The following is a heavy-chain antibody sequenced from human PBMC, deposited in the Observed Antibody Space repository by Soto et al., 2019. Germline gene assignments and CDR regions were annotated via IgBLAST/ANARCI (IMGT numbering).Heavy chain of an antibody. V-gene: IGHV4-31*03. J-gene: IGHJ6*02. Sequence: SETLSLTCTVSGGSISSGGYYWSWIRQHPGKGLEWIGYIYYSGSTYYNPSLKSRVTISVDTSKNQFSLKLSSVTAADTAVYYCARDRTSIAAAGYGMDVWGQGTTVTVSS. CDR3: ARDRTSIAAAGYGMDV. D-gene: IGHD6-13*01. CDR1: GGSISSGGYY. CDR2: IYYSGST.